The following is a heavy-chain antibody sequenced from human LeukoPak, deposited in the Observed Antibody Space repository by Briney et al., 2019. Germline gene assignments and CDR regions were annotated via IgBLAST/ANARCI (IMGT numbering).Heavy chain of an antibody. Sequence: PGGSLRLSCAVSGFTFSSYAMSWVRQAPGKGMEWVSAISGSGGSTYYADSVKGRFTISRDNSKNTLYLQMNSLRAEDTAVYYCAKDRYSSGWFNWFDPWGQGTLVTVSS. D-gene: IGHD6-19*01. J-gene: IGHJ5*02. CDR3: AKDRYSSGWFNWFDP. CDR2: ISGSGGST. V-gene: IGHV3-23*01. CDR1: GFTFSSYA.